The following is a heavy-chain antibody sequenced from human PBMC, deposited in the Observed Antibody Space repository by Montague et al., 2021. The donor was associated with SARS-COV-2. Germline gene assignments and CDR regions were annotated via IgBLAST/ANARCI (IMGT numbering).Heavy chain of an antibody. CDR3: ARGKSPGIQLWFTYYSGMDV. D-gene: IGHD5-18*01. V-gene: IGHV3-74*01. J-gene: IGHJ6*02. CDR2: INSAGSST. Sequence: SLRLSCAASGFSFNNFAMHWVRQAPGKGLVWVSCINSAGSSTSYADSVKGRFTISRANAKNTLYLQMNRLSAEDTAVYYCARGKSPGIQLWFTYYSGMDVWGQGTTVTVSS. CDR1: GFSFNNFA.